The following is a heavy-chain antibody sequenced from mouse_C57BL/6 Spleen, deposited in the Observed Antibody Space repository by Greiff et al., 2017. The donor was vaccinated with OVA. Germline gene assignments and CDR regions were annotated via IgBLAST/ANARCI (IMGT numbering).Heavy chain of an antibody. D-gene: IGHD3-2*02. Sequence: VQLQQSGAELVRPGASVKLSCKASGYTFTDYYINWVKQRPGQGLEWIARIYPGSGNTYYNEKFKGKATLTAEKSSSTAYMQLSSLTSEDSAVYFFARSAAQAWFAYWGQGTLVTVSA. CDR1: GYTFTDYY. J-gene: IGHJ3*01. CDR2: IYPGSGNT. V-gene: IGHV1-76*01. CDR3: ARSAAQAWFAY.